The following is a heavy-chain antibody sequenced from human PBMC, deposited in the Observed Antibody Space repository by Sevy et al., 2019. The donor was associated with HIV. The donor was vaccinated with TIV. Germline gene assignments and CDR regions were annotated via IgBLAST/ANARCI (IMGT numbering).Heavy chain of an antibody. CDR1: GGSISRGTYY. CDR2: FDYSEST. J-gene: IGHJ4*02. CDR3: VRQSEDTFPDRGSYIDY. V-gene: IGHV4-39*01. Sequence: SETLSLTCTVSGGSISRGTYYWGWIRQPPGKGLEWIGTFDYSESTYYNPSLKSRVTISVDTSKNQFSLKLSSVTAADTAVYYCVRQSEDTFPDRGSYIDYWGQGTLVTVSS. D-gene: IGHD3-3*01.